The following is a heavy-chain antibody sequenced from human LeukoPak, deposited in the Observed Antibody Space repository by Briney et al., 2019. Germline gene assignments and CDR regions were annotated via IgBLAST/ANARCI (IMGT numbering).Heavy chain of an antibody. CDR2: INPNSGGT. Sequence: ASVQVSCKASGYIFTGYYIHWVRQAPGQGLEWMGWINPNSGGTNYAQKFQGRVTMPRDTSISTAYMELSRLRSDDTAVYYCARSGYGGVHADDYWGQGTLVTVSS. CDR1: GYIFTGYY. CDR3: ARSGYGGVHADDY. V-gene: IGHV1-2*02. D-gene: IGHD5-12*01. J-gene: IGHJ4*02.